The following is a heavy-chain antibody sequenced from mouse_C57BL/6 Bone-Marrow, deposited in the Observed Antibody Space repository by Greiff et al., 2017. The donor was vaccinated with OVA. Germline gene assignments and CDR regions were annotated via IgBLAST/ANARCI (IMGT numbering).Heavy chain of an antibody. J-gene: IGHJ1*03. CDR1: GFTFSDFY. CDR2: SRNKANDYTT. V-gene: IGHV7-1*01. D-gene: IGHD1-1*01. Sequence: EVMLVESGGGLVQSGRSLRLSCATSGFTFSDFYMEWVRQAPGKGLEWIAASRNKANDYTTEYSASVKGRFIVSRDTSQSILYLQMNALRAEDTAIYYCARVPYYYGSSPYWYFDVWGTGTTVTVSS. CDR3: ARVPYYYGSSPYWYFDV.